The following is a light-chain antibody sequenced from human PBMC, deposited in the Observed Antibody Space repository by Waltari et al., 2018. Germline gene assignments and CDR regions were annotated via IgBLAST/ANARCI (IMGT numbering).Light chain of an antibody. CDR1: SSDVGGYNY. Sequence: QSALTQPPSASGSPGQSVTISCTGTSSDVGGYNYVSWYHQHPGKAPNLLIYGVDKSPSRVPARFSGSKSGNTASLTVSGLQAEDEADYYCNSYAGSNNLGVFGGGTKLTVL. V-gene: IGLV2-8*01. CDR2: GVD. J-gene: IGLJ3*02. CDR3: NSYAGSNNLGV.